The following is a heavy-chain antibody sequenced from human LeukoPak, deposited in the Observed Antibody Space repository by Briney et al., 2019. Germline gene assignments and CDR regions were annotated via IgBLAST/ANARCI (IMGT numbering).Heavy chain of an antibody. CDR1: GFSFSDYY. D-gene: IGHD4-17*01. J-gene: IGHJ4*02. CDR2: ISGSSSTI. Sequence: PGGSLRLSCAASGFSFSDYYMSWIRQAPGKGLEWVSYISGSSSTIKYADSVKGRFTISRDNANNSLYLQMNSLRDEDTAVYYCARDTTAWVYWGQGTLVTVSS. V-gene: IGHV3-11*04. CDR3: ARDTTAWVY.